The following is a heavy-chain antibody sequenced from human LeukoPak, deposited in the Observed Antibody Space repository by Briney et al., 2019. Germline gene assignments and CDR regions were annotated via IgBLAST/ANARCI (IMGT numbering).Heavy chain of an antibody. CDR3: ARGRAWLFGVGYYFDY. CDR2: INHSGST. V-gene: IGHV4-34*01. Sequence: SETLSLTCAVYGGSFSGYYWGWIRQPPGKGLEWIGEINHSGSTNYNPSLKSRVTISVDTSKNQFSLKLSSVTAADTAVYYCARGRAWLFGVGYYFDYWGQGTLVTVSS. J-gene: IGHJ4*02. D-gene: IGHD3-3*01. CDR1: GGSFSGYY.